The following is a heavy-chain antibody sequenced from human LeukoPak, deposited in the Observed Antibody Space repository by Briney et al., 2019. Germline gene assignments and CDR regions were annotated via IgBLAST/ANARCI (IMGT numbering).Heavy chain of an antibody. D-gene: IGHD2-15*01. CDR1: GGSFSGYY. J-gene: IGHJ4*02. CDR3: ARARVYCSGGSCYFKALLYYFDY. V-gene: IGHV4-34*01. Sequence: SETLSLTCAVYGGSFSGYYWSWIRQPPGKGLEWIGEINHSGSTNYNPALKSRVTISVDTSKNQFSLKLSSVTAADTAVYYCARARVYCSGGSCYFKALLYYFDYWGQGTLVTVSS. CDR2: INHSGST.